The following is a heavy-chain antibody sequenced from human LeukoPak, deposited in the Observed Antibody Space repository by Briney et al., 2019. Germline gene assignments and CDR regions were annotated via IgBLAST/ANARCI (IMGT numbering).Heavy chain of an antibody. V-gene: IGHV3-23*01. CDR1: GFSLSSHA. J-gene: IGHJ4*02. D-gene: IGHD5-12*01. Sequence: GGSLRLSCAASGFSLSSHAMSWVRQAPGKGLEWVSSISSSGDRTYYADSVKGRLTISRDNPKNTLLLQMNSLRAEDTAIYYCVRDIYGGYGGVDYWGQGILVTVSS. CDR2: ISSSGDRT. CDR3: VRDIYGGYGGVDY.